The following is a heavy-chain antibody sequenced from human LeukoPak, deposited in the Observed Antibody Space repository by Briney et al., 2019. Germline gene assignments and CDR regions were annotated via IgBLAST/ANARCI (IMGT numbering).Heavy chain of an antibody. CDR3: ARQWELRVWYFDL. CDR2: IYCSGST. V-gene: IGHV4-59*08. J-gene: IGHJ2*01. Sequence: PAETLSLTCTVSGGSLSRYYWSWIRQPPGKGLEWIGYIYCSGSTNYNPSLKSRVTISVDTSKNQFSLKLSSVTAADTAVYYCARQWELRVWYFDLWGRGTLVTVSS. D-gene: IGHD1-26*01. CDR1: GGSLSRYY.